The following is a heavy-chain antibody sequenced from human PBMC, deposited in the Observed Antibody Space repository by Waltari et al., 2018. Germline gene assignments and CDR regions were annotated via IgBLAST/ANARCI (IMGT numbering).Heavy chain of an antibody. J-gene: IGHJ6*02. Sequence: QVQLQQAGAGLLKPSETLSLPCAVYGGSFSGYYWSWIRPTPRKGLEWIGEINHSGSTNYNPSLKSRVTISVDTSKNQFSLKLSSVTAADTAVYYCARESSSWYNYYYYGMDVWGQGTTVTVSS. V-gene: IGHV4-34*01. CDR1: GGSFSGYY. CDR2: INHSGST. D-gene: IGHD6-13*01. CDR3: ARESSSWYNYYYYGMDV.